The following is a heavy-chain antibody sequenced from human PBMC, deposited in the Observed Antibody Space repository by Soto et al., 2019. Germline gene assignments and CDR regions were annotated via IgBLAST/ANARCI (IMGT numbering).Heavy chain of an antibody. CDR3: AGTTSHQWYYMDV. CDR2: TYYRSRWYN. J-gene: IGHJ6*03. V-gene: IGHV6-1*01. Sequence: PSQTLSLTCVISGDSVSSNSAAWNWIRLSPSRGLEWLARTYYRSRWYNDYAISVRSRITVNPDTFKNQFSLQLTSVTPEDTAVYYCAGTTSHQWYYMDVWGKGTTVTVAS. D-gene: IGHD1-7*01. CDR1: GDSVSSNSAA.